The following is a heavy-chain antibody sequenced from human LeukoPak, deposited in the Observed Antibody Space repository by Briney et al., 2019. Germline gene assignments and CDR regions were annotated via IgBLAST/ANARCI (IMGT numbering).Heavy chain of an antibody. D-gene: IGHD4-17*01. Sequence: SETLSLTCAVYGGSFSGYYWSWIRQPPGKWLEWIGEINHSGSTNYNPSLKSRVTISVDTSKNQFSLKLSSVTAADTAVYYCARGAGGTVTNVLFDYWGQGTLVTVSS. CDR1: GGSFSGYY. CDR2: INHSGST. V-gene: IGHV4-34*01. CDR3: ARGAGGTVTNVLFDY. J-gene: IGHJ4*02.